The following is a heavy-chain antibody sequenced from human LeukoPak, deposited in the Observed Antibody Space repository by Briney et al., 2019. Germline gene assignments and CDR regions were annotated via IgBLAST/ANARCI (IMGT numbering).Heavy chain of an antibody. CDR2: IGYSGRT. Sequence: PSETLSLTCTVSGGSLSSHSYYWGWIRPPPGKGLEWIGYIGYSGRTNYNPSLKSRVSISIDTSKNQFSLKLSSVTAADTAIFYCATLPRGRSPFDYWGQGTLVTVSS. CDR1: GGSLSSHSYY. CDR3: ATLPRGRSPFDY. J-gene: IGHJ4*02. V-gene: IGHV4-61*01. D-gene: IGHD1-1*01.